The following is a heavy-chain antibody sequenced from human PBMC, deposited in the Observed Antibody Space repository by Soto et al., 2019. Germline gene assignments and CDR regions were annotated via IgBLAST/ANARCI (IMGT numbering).Heavy chain of an antibody. CDR1: GGSINNYY. CDR3: ARDRIAVAGDYFDY. J-gene: IGHJ4*02. D-gene: IGHD6-19*01. V-gene: IGHV4-4*07. Sequence: PSETLSLTCTVSGGSINNYYWSWIRQPAGKGLEWIGRIYTSGSTNYNPSLKSRVTMSVDTSKNQFSLKLSSVTAADTAVYYCARDRIAVAGDYFDYWGQGTLVTVSS. CDR2: IYTSGST.